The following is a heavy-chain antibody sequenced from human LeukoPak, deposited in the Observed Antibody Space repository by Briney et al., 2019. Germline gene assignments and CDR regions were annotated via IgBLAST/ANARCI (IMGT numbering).Heavy chain of an antibody. CDR2: IYSSGST. V-gene: IGHV4-39*01. Sequence: SETLSLTCTVSGGSISSSSYYWGWIRQPPGKGLEWIGSIYSSGSTYYNPSLKSRVTVSADTSKNQFSLQLTSVTAADTAVYYCARHLGWEPSGYWGQGTLVTVSS. J-gene: IGHJ4*02. CDR1: GGSISSSSYY. D-gene: IGHD1-26*01. CDR3: ARHLGWEPSGY.